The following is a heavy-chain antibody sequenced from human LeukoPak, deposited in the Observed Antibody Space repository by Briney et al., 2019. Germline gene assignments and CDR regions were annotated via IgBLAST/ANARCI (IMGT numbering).Heavy chain of an antibody. CDR3: ARLVRSGYYPHPYYFDV. V-gene: IGHV4-39*07. J-gene: IGHJ6*03. CDR2: IYYSGST. CDR1: GGPISISSYY. Sequence: WETLSLTCTVSGGPISISSYYWGWIRQAPGKGLEWIGSIYYSGSTYYNPSLKSRVTISADTSKNQVSLKLSSLTAADTAVYYCARLVRSGYYPHPYYFDVWGKGTTVTVSS. D-gene: IGHD3-9*01.